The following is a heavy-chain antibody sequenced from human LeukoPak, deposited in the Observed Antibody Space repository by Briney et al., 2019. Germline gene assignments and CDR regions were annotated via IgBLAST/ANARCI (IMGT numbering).Heavy chain of an antibody. CDR3: ARSDYGDYVA. CDR2: ISYDGTNK. V-gene: IGHV3-30-3*01. CDR1: GFTFSSYA. Sequence: QPGRSLRLSCAASGFTFSSYAMHWVRQAPGKGLEWVAVISYDGTNKYYADSVKGPFTISRDNPKNTLYLQMNSLRGEDTAVYYCARSDYGDYVAWGQGTLVTVSS. D-gene: IGHD4-17*01. J-gene: IGHJ5*02.